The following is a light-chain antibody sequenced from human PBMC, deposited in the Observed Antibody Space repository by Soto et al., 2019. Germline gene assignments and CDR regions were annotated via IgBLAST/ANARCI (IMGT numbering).Light chain of an antibody. V-gene: IGKV3-20*01. CDR2: AAS. CDR3: QQYGGSPLT. CDR1: QSVSRSC. J-gene: IGKJ4*01. Sequence: EIVLTQSPSTLSLSPGERATLSCRGSQSVSRSCLAWYQQKPGQAPRLLIYAASSRAAGVPDRFSGSGSGTDFTLTISRLEPEDFAVYYCQQYGGSPLTFGGGTKVDI.